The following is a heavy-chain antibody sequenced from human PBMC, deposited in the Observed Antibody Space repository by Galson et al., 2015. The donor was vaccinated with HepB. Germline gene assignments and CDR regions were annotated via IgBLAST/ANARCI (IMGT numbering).Heavy chain of an antibody. CDR1: GYTFTSYG. V-gene: IGHV1-18*01. J-gene: IGHJ3*02. CDR3: ARGAPLAVATYAFDI. D-gene: IGHD6-19*01. Sequence: SVKVSCKASGYTFTSYGISWVRQAPGQGLEWMGWISAYNGNTNYAQKLQGRVTMTTDTSTSTAYMELRSLRSDDTAVYYCARGAPLAVATYAFDIWGQGTMVTVSS. CDR2: ISAYNGNT.